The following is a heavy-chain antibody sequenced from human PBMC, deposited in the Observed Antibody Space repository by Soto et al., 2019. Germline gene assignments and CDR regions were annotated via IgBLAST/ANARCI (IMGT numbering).Heavy chain of an antibody. CDR2: INPIGGST. V-gene: IGHV1-46*04. CDR1: GYTFSSYA. J-gene: IGHJ4*02. Sequence: ASVKVSCKASGYTFSSYAMHWVRQAPGQGLEWMGIINPIGGSTRYAQKLQGRVIMTRDTSTTTVYMELSSLRSEDTAVYYCARGPNGGNIYYFDYWGQGTLVTVSS. CDR3: ARGPNGGNIYYFDY. D-gene: IGHD2-15*01.